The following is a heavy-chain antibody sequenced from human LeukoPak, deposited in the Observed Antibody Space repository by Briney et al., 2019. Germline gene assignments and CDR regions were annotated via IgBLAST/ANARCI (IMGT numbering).Heavy chain of an antibody. CDR2: INHSGST. CDR1: GGSFSGYY. D-gene: IGHD3-22*01. Sequence: PSETLSLTCAVYGGSFSGYYWSWIRQPPGKGLEWIGEINHSGSTNYNPSLKSRVTISVDTSKNQFSLKLSSVTAADTAVYYCARFLRFVSSSGPFWGRGTLVTVSS. V-gene: IGHV4-34*01. CDR3: ARFLRFVSSSGPF. J-gene: IGHJ2*01.